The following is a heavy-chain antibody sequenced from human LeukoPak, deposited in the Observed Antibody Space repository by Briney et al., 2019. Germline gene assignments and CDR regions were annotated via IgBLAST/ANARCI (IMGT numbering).Heavy chain of an antibody. Sequence: GGSLRLSCAGSGFTFASYAVPWVRQAPGKRLEWVAFISSDGTTEHYRGSVKGRFTLSRDNSKNTVSLQMSSLGTEDTAVYSCARGRDSGSFIIDYWGQGTLVTVSS. CDR2: ISSDGTTE. CDR1: GFTFASYA. CDR3: ARGRDSGSFIIDY. D-gene: IGHD3-10*01. J-gene: IGHJ4*02. V-gene: IGHV3-30-3*01.